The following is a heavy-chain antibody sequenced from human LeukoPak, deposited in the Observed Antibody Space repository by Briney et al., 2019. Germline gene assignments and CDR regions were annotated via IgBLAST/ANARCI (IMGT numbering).Heavy chain of an antibody. D-gene: IGHD5-18*01. CDR1: GYIFTSYW. CDR2: IYPGDSDT. CDR3: ARYPGYSYGYFAFDI. J-gene: IGHJ3*02. V-gene: IGHV5-51*01. Sequence: GESLKISCKGAGYIFTSYWIGWVRQMPGKGLEWRGIIYPGDSDTRYSPSFQGQVTISADKSISTAYLQWSSLKASDTAMYYCARYPGYSYGYFAFDIWGQGTMVTISS.